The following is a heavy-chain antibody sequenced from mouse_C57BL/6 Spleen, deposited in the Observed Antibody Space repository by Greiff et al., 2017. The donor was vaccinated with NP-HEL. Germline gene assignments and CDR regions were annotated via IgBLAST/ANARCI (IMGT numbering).Heavy chain of an antibody. CDR3: ARAPLVNYFDY. D-gene: IGHD2-1*01. Sequence: VQLQQSGAELVKPGASVKISCKASGYAFSSYWMNWVKQRPGKGLEWIGQIYPGDGDTNYNGKFKGKATLTADKSSSTAYMQLSSLTSEDSAVYFCARAPLVNYFDYWGQGTTLTVSS. CDR2: IYPGDGDT. V-gene: IGHV1-80*01. CDR1: GYAFSSYW. J-gene: IGHJ2*01.